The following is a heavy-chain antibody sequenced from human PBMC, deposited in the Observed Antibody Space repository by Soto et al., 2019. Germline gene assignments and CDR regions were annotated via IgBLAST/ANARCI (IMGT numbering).Heavy chain of an antibody. Sequence: QVQLQQSGPGLVKPSETLSLTCVVSGDSVSSSSCAWIWIRQSPSRGLEWLGRTYYRSQFYHDYAISVRGRISINPVTTRNQFSLQLNSVTPVDTAVYYCATNAWNFVTSRDFWSQGIPVTVPA. CDR2: TYYRSQFYH. CDR1: GDSVSSSSCA. D-gene: IGHD1-7*01. CDR3: ATNAWNFVTSRDF. J-gene: IGHJ4*02. V-gene: IGHV6-1*01.